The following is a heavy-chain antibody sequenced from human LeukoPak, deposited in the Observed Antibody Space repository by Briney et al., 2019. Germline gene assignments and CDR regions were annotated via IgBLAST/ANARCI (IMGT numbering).Heavy chain of an antibody. J-gene: IGHJ4*02. Sequence: SGGSLRLSCAASGFIFNSYGMSWVRQAPGKGLEWVSALSGSGDTTYYAGSVKGRFTISRDNFKNTLYLQMNSLRVEDTAIYYCAKDRSWGLDYWGQGTLVTVSS. CDR1: GFIFNSYG. D-gene: IGHD7-27*01. V-gene: IGHV3-23*01. CDR2: LSGSGDTT. CDR3: AKDRSWGLDY.